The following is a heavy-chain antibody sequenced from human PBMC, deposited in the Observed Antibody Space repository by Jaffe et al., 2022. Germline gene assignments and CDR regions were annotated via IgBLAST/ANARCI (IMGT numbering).Heavy chain of an antibody. V-gene: IGHV3-23*01. J-gene: IGHJ4*02. CDR2: ISDDGRNT. D-gene: IGHD2-21*02. CDR3: ARHSTAFHFDS. CDR1: RFAFGTYA. Sequence: EVLLLESGGGLVQPGGSLSLSCEASRFAFGTYALSWVRQAPGKGLQWVSAISDDGRNTYYADSVRGRFTISRDNSKNTLFLQMSSLGPEDTAVYYCARHSTAFHFDSWGQGTLVTVSS.